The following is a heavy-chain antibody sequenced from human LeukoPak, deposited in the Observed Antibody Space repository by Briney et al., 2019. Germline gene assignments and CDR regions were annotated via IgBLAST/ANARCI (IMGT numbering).Heavy chain of an antibody. CDR1: GYSFTSYW. D-gene: IGHD1-26*01. CDR3: ARGSIVGATKNYFDY. V-gene: IGHV5-51*01. J-gene: IGHJ4*02. CDR2: IYPGDPDT. Sequence: GESLKISCKGSGYSFTSYWIGWVRQMPGKGLEWMGIIYPGDPDTRYSPSFQGQVTISADKSISTAYLQWSSLKASDTAMYYCARGSIVGATKNYFDYWGQGTLVTVSS.